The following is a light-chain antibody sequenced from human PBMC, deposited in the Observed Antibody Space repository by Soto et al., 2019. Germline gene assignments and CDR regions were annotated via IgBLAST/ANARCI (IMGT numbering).Light chain of an antibody. CDR3: FSFTTDWTHV. Sequence: QSALTQPASVSGSPGQSITISCTGSSSDIGAYNYVSWFQQYPGKAPKLIISEVSNRPSGVSNLFSGSKSGTAASLTISGLQTEDEADYCCFSFTTDWTHVFGTGTKVTVL. V-gene: IGLV2-14*01. CDR2: EVS. J-gene: IGLJ1*01. CDR1: SSDIGAYNY.